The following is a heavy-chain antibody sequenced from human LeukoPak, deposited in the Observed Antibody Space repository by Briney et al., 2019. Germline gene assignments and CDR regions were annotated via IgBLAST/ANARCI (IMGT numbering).Heavy chain of an antibody. D-gene: IGHD3-10*01. J-gene: IGHJ6*03. Sequence: ASVKVSCKASGYTFTSYDINWVRQATGQGLEWMGWMNPNSGNTGYAQKFQGRVTITRNTSISTAYMEPSSLRSEDTAVYYCARGPYYYGSGRDYYYYMDVWGKGTTVTVSS. CDR3: ARGPYYYGSGRDYYYYMDV. V-gene: IGHV1-8*03. CDR1: GYTFTSYD. CDR2: MNPNSGNT.